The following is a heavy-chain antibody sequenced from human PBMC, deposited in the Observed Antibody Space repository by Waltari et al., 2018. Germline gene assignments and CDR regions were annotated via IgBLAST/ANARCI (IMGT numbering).Heavy chain of an antibody. V-gene: IGHV3-74*01. CDR3: ARCLYSGTGIDL. J-gene: IGHJ5*02. Sequence: EVHVVESGGDLVQPGGSLRVPCPASGFTFSPYWMHWVRRVPGKGLLWVARVSPDETTTDYADSVKGRFTISRDNGRNMLFLQMNGLRGEDTAAYYCARCLYSGTGIDLWGQGTQVTVSS. CDR2: VSPDETTT. CDR1: GFTFSPYW. D-gene: IGHD5-12*01.